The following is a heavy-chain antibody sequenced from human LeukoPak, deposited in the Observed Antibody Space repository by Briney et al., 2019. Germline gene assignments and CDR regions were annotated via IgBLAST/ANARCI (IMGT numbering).Heavy chain of an antibody. CDR1: GYSFPNNW. Sequence: GESLKISCKASGYSFPNNWIGWVRQMPGKGLEWMGIIYPFDSDIRYGPSFQGQVIISADKSINTAYLQWSGLKASDTAMYYCVSFGGTYRYYFDSWGQGTLVTVSS. D-gene: IGHD3-16*02. CDR2: IYPFDSDI. CDR3: VSFGGTYRYYFDS. V-gene: IGHV5-51*01. J-gene: IGHJ4*02.